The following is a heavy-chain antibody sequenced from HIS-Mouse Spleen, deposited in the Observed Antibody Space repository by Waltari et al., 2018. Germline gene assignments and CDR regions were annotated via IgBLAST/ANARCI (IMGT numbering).Heavy chain of an antibody. CDR3: ATLSWGYEYNSFDY. V-gene: IGHV3-30*03. J-gene: IGHJ4*02. CDR2: ISYDGSNK. CDR1: GLPFSSDG. Sequence: QVQLVESGGGVVQPGRSLRRSCAAAGLPFSSDGLHWVRQAPGKGLECVAVISYDGSNKYYADSVKGRFTISRDNSKNTLYLQMNSLRAEDTAVYYCATLSWGYEYNSFDYWGQGTLVTVSS. D-gene: IGHD6-13*01.